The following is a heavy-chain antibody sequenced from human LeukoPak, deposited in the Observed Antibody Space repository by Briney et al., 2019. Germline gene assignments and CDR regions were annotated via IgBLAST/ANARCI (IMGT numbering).Heavy chain of an antibody. Sequence: SQTLSLTCTVSGGSISSGGYYWSWIRQHPGEGLERIGYIYYSGSTYYNPSLRSRVTISVDTSKNQFSLKMSSVTAADTAVYYCTRYDSGGYYYFWGQGTLISVSS. CDR2: IYYSGST. CDR1: GGSISSGGYY. CDR3: TRYDSGGYYYF. J-gene: IGHJ4*02. V-gene: IGHV4-31*03. D-gene: IGHD3-22*01.